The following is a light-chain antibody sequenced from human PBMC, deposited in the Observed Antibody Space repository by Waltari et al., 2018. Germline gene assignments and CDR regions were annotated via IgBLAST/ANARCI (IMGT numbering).Light chain of an antibody. V-gene: IGLV1-44*01. CDR2: RSD. CDR1: ASHIGTNV. J-gene: IGLJ3*02. CDR3: AAWDDSLNGHWV. Sequence: QSVLSQPPSASGTPGQRVTIPCAGRASHIGTNVVTWSQKVPGKAPKLLIFRSDLRPSGVPARFSASKSGTSASLAISGLQSEDEADYYCAAWDDSLNGHWVFGGGTKVTV.